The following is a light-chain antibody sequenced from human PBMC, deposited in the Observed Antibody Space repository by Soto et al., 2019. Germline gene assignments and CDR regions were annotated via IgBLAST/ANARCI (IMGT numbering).Light chain of an antibody. CDR1: QSVSSN. J-gene: IGKJ1*01. CDR2: GAS. CDR3: QQYDNWPRT. Sequence: EIVMTQSPATLSVSPGERATLSCRASQSVSSNLAWYQQKPGQAPRLLIYGASTRATGIPARFSGIGSGTEFTFTISGLQSEDFAVYYCQQYDNWPRTFGQGTKVDI. V-gene: IGKV3-15*01.